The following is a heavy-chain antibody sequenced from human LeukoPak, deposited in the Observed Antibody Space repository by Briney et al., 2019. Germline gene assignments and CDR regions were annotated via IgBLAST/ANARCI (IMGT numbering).Heavy chain of an antibody. Sequence: GGSLRLSCAASGFTFSSSAMSWVRQAPGKGLEWVAAISDTGRLSYYADSVKGRFTISRDNSKNTLYLQMNSLRAEDTAVYYCAKPKNYGSGMLSNWGQGTLVTVSS. CDR1: GFTFSSSA. CDR2: ISDTGRLS. J-gene: IGHJ4*02. CDR3: AKPKNYGSGMLSN. V-gene: IGHV3-23*01. D-gene: IGHD3-10*01.